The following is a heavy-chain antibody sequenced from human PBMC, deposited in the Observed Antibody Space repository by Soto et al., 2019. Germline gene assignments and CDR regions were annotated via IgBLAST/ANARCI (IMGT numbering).Heavy chain of an antibody. CDR1: GFTFSSYA. V-gene: IGHV3-30-3*01. D-gene: IGHD3-3*01. Sequence: GGSLRLSCAASGFTFSSYAMHWVRQAPGKGLEWVAVISYDGSNKYYADSVKGRFTISRDNSKNTLYLQMNSLRAEDTAVYYCASQYYDFWSGYYSQDPNYYYYGMDVWGQGTTVTVSS. CDR3: ASQYYDFWSGYYSQDPNYYYYGMDV. CDR2: ISYDGSNK. J-gene: IGHJ6*02.